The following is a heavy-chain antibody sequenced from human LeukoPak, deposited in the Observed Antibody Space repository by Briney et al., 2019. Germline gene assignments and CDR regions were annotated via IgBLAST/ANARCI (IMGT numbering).Heavy chain of an antibody. CDR1: GGSISSSSYY. CDR3: ATYYRASSFDY. D-gene: IGHD2-21*01. CDR2: IYYGGST. V-gene: IGHV4-39*01. Sequence: SETLSLTCTVSGGSISSSSYYWGWIRQPPGKGLEWIGSIYYGGSTYYNPSLKSRVTISVDTSKNQFSLKLSSVTAADTAVYYCATYYRASSFDYWGQGTLVTVSS. J-gene: IGHJ4*02.